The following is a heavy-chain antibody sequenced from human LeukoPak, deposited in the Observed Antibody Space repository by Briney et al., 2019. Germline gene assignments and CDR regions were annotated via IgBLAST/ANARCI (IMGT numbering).Heavy chain of an antibody. V-gene: IGHV3-21*01. CDR1: GFTFSSYS. D-gene: IGHD5-18*01. J-gene: IGHJ4*02. CDR2: ISSSSSYI. CDR3: ARPTSRGYSYGPFDY. Sequence: GGSLRLSCAASGFTFSSYSMNWVRQAPGKGLEWVSSISSSSSYIYYADSVKGRFTISRDNAKNSLYLQMNSLRAEDTAVYYCARPTSRGYSYGPFDYWGQGTLVTVSS.